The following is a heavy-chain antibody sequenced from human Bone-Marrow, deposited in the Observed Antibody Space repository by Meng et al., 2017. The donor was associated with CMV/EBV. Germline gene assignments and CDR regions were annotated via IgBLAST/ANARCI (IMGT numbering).Heavy chain of an antibody. V-gene: IGHV1-18*01. CDR1: GYTFTSYG. J-gene: IGHJ6*02. CDR3: ARDNANGQWLVLYYYGMDV. D-gene: IGHD6-19*01. Sequence: DSVKVSCKASGYTFTSYGISWVRQAPGQGLEWMGWISAYNGNTNYAQKLQGRVTMTTDTSTSTAYMELRSLRSDDTAVYYCARDNANGQWLVLYYYGMDVWGQGTTVTVSS. CDR2: ISAYNGNT.